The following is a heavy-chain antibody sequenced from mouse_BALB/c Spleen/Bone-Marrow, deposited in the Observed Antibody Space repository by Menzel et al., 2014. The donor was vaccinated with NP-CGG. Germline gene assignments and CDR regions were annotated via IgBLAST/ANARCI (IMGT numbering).Heavy chain of an antibody. CDR1: GYTFTSYW. CDR2: IAPGSGST. V-gene: IGHV1S41*01. D-gene: IGHD2-10*02. CDR3: ARGYGNSAWFAY. Sequence: DLVKPGASVKLSCKASGYTFTSYWINWIKQRPGQGLEWIGRIAPGSGSTYYNEMFKDKATLTVDTSSSTAYIQLSSLLSEDSAVYFCARGYGNSAWFAYWGQGTLVTVSA. J-gene: IGHJ3*01.